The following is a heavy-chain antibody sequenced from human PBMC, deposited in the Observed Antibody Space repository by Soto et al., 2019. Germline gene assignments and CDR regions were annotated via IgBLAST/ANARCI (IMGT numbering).Heavy chain of an antibody. D-gene: IGHD2-8*01. CDR3: AKVGIYCTNGVCRGY. CDR2: ISGSGGST. V-gene: IGHV3-23*01. Sequence: EVQLLESGGGLVQPGGSLRLSCAASGFTFSSYAMIWVRQAPGKGLEWVSGISGSGGSTYYADSVKGRFTISRDNSKNTLFVQMNSLRVEDTAVYYCAKVGIYCTNGVCRGYWGQGTLVTVSS. J-gene: IGHJ4*02. CDR1: GFTFSSYA.